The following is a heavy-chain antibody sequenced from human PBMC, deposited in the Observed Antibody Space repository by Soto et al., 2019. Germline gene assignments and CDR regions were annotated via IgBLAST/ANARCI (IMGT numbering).Heavy chain of an antibody. D-gene: IGHD3-22*01. J-gene: IGHJ4*02. Sequence: SETLSLTCAVYGESFSGYYCSWIRQPPGKGLEWIGEINHSGSTNYNPSLKSRVTISVDTSKNQFSLKLSSVTAADTAVYYCARGLHDSSGYYGYWGQGTLVTVSS. CDR1: GESFSGYY. V-gene: IGHV4-34*01. CDR3: ARGLHDSSGYYGY. CDR2: INHSGST.